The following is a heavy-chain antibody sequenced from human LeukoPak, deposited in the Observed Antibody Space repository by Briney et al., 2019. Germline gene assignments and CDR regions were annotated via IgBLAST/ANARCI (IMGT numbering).Heavy chain of an antibody. V-gene: IGHV3-30*02. J-gene: IGHJ6*03. Sequence: GGSLRLSCAASRFSFSSYGMHWVRQAPGKGLEWVEFIRYDGSNKYYADSVKGRFTISRDNAKNTLYLQMNSLRAEDTAVYYCARGTWATLYYYYMDVWGKGTTVTVSS. D-gene: IGHD5-24*01. CDR2: IRYDGSNK. CDR1: RFSFSSYG. CDR3: ARGTWATLYYYYMDV.